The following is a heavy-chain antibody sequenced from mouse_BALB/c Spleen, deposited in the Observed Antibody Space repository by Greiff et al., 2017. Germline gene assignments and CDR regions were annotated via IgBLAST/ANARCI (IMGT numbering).Heavy chain of an antibody. Sequence: DVQLVESGGGLVKPGGSLKLSCAASGFTFSSYAMSWVRQTPEKRLEWVASISSGGSTYYPDSVKGRFTISRDNARNILYLQMSSLRSEDTAMYYCARDYYGSSFDYWGQGTTLTVSS. CDR1: GFTFSSYA. V-gene: IGHV5-6-5*01. J-gene: IGHJ2*01. D-gene: IGHD1-1*01. CDR2: ISSGGST. CDR3: ARDYYGSSFDY.